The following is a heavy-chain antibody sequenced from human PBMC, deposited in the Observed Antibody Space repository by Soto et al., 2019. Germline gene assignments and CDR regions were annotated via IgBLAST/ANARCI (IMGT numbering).Heavy chain of an antibody. D-gene: IGHD3-10*01. CDR3: ARDRGWGFGEVFDY. CDR1: GFTFSSYW. CDR2: INSDGSST. J-gene: IGHJ4*02. Sequence: EVQLVESGGGLVQPGGSLRLSCAASGFTFSSYWMHWVRQAPGKGLVWVSRINSDGSSTSYADSVKGRFTISRDNAKNTLYLQMNSLRAEDMVVYYCARDRGWGFGEVFDYWGQGTLVTVSS. V-gene: IGHV3-74*01.